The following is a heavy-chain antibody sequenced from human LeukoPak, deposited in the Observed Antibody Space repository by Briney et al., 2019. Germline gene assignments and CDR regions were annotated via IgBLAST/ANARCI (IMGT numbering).Heavy chain of an antibody. CDR3: ARSPRVSSGYYH. Sequence: SETLSLTCSVSGGSIGTYYWTWIRQPPGKGLEWIGYIYYTGSTNYNPSLKSRVTISVDTSKNQFSLKLSSVTAADTAVYYCARSPRVSSGYYHWGQGTLVTVSS. D-gene: IGHD3-22*01. V-gene: IGHV4-59*01. J-gene: IGHJ5*02. CDR2: IYYTGST. CDR1: GGSIGTYY.